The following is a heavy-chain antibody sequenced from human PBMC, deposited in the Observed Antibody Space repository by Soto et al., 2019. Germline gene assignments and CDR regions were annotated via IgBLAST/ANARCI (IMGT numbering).Heavy chain of an antibody. V-gene: IGHV4-4*07. J-gene: IGHJ4*02. D-gene: IGHD3-22*01. CDR3: ARDLRVAARLYYFDY. CDR1: GGSISSYY. Sequence: SETLSLTCTVSGGSISSYYWSWIRQPAGKGLEWIGGIYTSGSTNYNPSLKSRVTMSVDTSKNQFSLKLSSVTAADTAVYYCARDLRVAARLYYFDYWGQGTLVTSPQ. CDR2: IYTSGST.